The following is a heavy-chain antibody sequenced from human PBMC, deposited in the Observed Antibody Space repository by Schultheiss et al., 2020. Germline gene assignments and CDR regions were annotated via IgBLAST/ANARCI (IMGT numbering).Heavy chain of an antibody. V-gene: IGHV3-33*01. J-gene: IGHJ5*02. CDR2: MWYDGTTK. D-gene: IGHD2-2*02. Sequence: LRLSCAASGFTFRNYGMHWVRQAPGKGLEWVAVMWYDGTTKYHADSVKGRFTISRDYSQNTLYLQMNSLRDEDTAVYYCARDGCYSRRCNWFDAWGQGTLVTVSS. CDR1: GFTFRNYG. CDR3: ARDGCYSRRCNWFDA.